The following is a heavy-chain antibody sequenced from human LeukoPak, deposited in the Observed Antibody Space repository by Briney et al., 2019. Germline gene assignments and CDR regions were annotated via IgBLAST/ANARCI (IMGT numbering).Heavy chain of an antibody. CDR3: ARGSDGWFAFDY. CDR2: IYTTGGK. CDR1: GFIFSSNY. V-gene: IGHV3-66*01. J-gene: IGHJ4*02. D-gene: IGHD6-19*01. Sequence: GGSLRLSCSASGFIFSSNYMSWVRQAPGKGLEWVSIIYTTGGKYYADSVKGRFTISRDNSKHTLYLQMNSLRAEDTAVYYCARGSDGWFAFDYWGQGILVTVSS.